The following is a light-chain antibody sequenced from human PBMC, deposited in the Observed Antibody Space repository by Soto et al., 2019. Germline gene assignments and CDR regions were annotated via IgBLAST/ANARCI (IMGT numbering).Light chain of an antibody. V-gene: IGLV1-51*02. CDR3: GTWDSSLSGYV. CDR1: TFNIGNNY. J-gene: IGLJ1*01. Sequence: QSVLTQPPSVSAAPGQKVTISCSGSTFNIGNNYVSWFQQLPGTAPKLLIYENDKRPSGIPDRFSGSTSGTSATLGITGLQTGDEADYYCGTWDSSLSGYVLATGTKVTVL. CDR2: END.